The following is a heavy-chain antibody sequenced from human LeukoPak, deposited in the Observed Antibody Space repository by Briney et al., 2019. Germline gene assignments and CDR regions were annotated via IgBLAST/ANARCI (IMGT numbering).Heavy chain of an antibody. V-gene: IGHV1-2*02. CDR1: GYTFTGYY. J-gene: IGHJ4*02. Sequence: APVKVSCNASGYTFTGYYMHWARQAPGQGLEWMGWINPNSGGTNYAQKFQGRVTMTRDTSISTAYMELSRLRSDDTAVYYCARGSGSYSPFDYWGQGTLVTVST. CDR3: ARGSGSYSPFDY. CDR2: INPNSGGT. D-gene: IGHD1-26*01.